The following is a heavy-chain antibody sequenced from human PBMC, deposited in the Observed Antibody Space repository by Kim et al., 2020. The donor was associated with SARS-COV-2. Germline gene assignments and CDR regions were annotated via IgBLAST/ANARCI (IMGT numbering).Heavy chain of an antibody. CDR2: IKSKTDGGTT. CDR1: GFTFSNAW. D-gene: IGHD2-2*01. CDR3: TTALGYCSSTSCDYYYGMDV. V-gene: IGHV3-15*01. Sequence: GGSLRLSCAASGFTFSNAWMSWVRQAPGKGLEWVGHIKSKTDGGTTDYAAPVKGRFTISRDDSKNTLYLQMNSLKTEDTAVYYCTTALGYCSSTSCDYYYGMDVWGQGTTVTVSS. J-gene: IGHJ6*02.